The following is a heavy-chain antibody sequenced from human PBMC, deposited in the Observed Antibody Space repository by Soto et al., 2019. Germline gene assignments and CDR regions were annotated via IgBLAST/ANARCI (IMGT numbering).Heavy chain of an antibody. Sequence: PGGYLRLSCAVSGFTFSSYDMNWVRQVPGKGLEWVSGISGSGGSTHYADSVKGRFTISRDNSKNTLYLQMNSLRAEDTAVYHCAVHTGTYWSNWGQGILVTVSS. J-gene: IGHJ4*02. CDR3: AVHTGTYWSN. D-gene: IGHD1-26*01. V-gene: IGHV3-23*01. CDR1: GFTFSSYD. CDR2: ISGSGGST.